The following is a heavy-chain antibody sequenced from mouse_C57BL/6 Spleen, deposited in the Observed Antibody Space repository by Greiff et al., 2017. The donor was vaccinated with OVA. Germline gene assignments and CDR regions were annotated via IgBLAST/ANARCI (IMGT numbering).Heavy chain of an antibody. Sequence: VQLQQPGAELVKPGASVKMSCKASGYTFTSYWITWVKPRPGQGLEWIGDIYPGSGSTNYNEKFKSKATLTVDTSSSTAYMQLSSMTSEDSAVSYCSRDSSVVASGYFDVWGTGPTVPVSS. D-gene: IGHD1-1*01. J-gene: IGHJ1*03. CDR3: SRDSSVVASGYFDV. CDR1: GYTFTSYW. CDR2: IYPGSGST. V-gene: IGHV1-55*01.